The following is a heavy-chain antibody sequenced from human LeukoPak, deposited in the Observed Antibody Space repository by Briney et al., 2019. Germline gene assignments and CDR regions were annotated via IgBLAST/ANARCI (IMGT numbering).Heavy chain of an antibody. CDR3: ASLIAAAGSYYFDY. CDR1: GYTFTSYG. J-gene: IGHJ4*02. Sequence: ASVKVSCKASGYTFTSYGISWVRQAPGQGLEWMGWISAYNGNTNYAQKLQGRVTITADKSTSTAYMELSSLRSEDTAVYYCASLIAAAGSYYFDYWGQGTLVTVSS. D-gene: IGHD6-13*01. V-gene: IGHV1-18*01. CDR2: ISAYNGNT.